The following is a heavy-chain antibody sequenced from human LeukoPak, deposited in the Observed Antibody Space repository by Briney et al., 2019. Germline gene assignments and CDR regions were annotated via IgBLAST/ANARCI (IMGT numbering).Heavy chain of an antibody. D-gene: IGHD2-2*01. J-gene: IGHJ3*02. CDR2: IYYSGST. Sequence: PSETLSLTCTVSGGSISTYYWSWIRQPPGKGLEWIGYIYYSGSTNYNPSLKSRVTISVDTSKNQFSLKLSSVTAADTAVYYCARRRYCSSTSCYVRGAFDIWGQGTMVTVSS. CDR1: GGSISTYY. V-gene: IGHV4-59*08. CDR3: ARRRYCSSTSCYVRGAFDI.